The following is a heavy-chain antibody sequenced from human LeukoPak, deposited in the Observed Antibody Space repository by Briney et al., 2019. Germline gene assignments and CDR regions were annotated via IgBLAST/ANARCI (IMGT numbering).Heavy chain of an antibody. CDR3: ARLNHYDTSGYYSSEYFQY. J-gene: IGHJ1*01. CDR2: IYPGDSDT. CDR1: GYSFSSYW. V-gene: IGHV5-51*01. Sequence: GESLKISCKGSGYSFSSYWIAWVRQMPRKGLELMGIIYPGDSDTRYSPSFQGQVTISADKSITTAYLQWSSLKASDTAMYYCARLNHYDTSGYYSSEYFQYWGQGTLVTVSS. D-gene: IGHD3-22*01.